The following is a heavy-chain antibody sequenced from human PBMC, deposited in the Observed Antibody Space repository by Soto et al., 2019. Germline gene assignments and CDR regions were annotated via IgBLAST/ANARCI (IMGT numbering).Heavy chain of an antibody. D-gene: IGHD3-10*01. CDR3: ARGWFGPDV. Sequence: EVQLVESGGGLVQPGGSLRLSCAASGFTLSGRSMHWVRQAPGQGLVWVSGIDNAGTDSTYADSVKGRFTSSRDNDKNMLYLQMNSLRVEDTAVYYCARGWFGPDVWGKGTTVTVSS. J-gene: IGHJ6*04. CDR2: IDNAGTDS. CDR1: GFTLSGRS. V-gene: IGHV3-74*01.